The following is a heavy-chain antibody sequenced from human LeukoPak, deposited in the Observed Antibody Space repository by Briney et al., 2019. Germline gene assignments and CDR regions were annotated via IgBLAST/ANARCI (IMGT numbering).Heavy chain of an antibody. D-gene: IGHD5/OR15-5a*01. Sequence: ASVKVSCKASGGTFSSYAISWVRQAPGHGLEWMGWISAYNGNTNYAQKLQGRVTMTTDTSTSTAYMELRSLRSDDTAVYYCARSTRGTFDYWGQGTLVTVSS. CDR1: GGTFSSYA. V-gene: IGHV1-18*01. J-gene: IGHJ4*02. CDR2: ISAYNGNT. CDR3: ARSTRGTFDY.